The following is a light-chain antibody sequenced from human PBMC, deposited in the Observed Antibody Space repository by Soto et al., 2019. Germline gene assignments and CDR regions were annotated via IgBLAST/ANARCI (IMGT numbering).Light chain of an antibody. CDR2: AAS. CDR3: QQANSFSIT. CDR1: QRTSSC. J-gene: IGKJ5*01. Sequence: DIQMTQSPSSVSASLGDRVSITCRTTQRTSSCLAWYQQKPGKAPKLLIYAASSLQSGVPSRFSGSGSGTDFTLTISSLQPEDFATYYCQQANSFSITFGQGTRLEIK. V-gene: IGKV1D-12*01.